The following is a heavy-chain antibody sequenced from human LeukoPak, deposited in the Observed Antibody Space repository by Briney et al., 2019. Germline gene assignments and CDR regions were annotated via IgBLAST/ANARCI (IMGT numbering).Heavy chain of an antibody. CDR1: GFSLSTSGVG. J-gene: IGHJ4*02. Sequence: SGPTLVNPTQTLTLTCTFSGFSLSTSGVGVGWIRQPPGKALEWLAIIFWNDDKPYNPSLKSRLTITKDTSKNQVVLTMTNMDPVDTATYYRAHRLRDSVLIPAAFDHWGQGTLVTVSS. CDR2: IFWNDDK. CDR3: AHRLRDSVLIPAAFDH. V-gene: IGHV2-5*01. D-gene: IGHD2-2*01.